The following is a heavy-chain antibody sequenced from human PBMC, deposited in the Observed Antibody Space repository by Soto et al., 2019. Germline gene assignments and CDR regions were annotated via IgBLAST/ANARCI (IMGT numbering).Heavy chain of an antibody. CDR3: AKSYSSGYYYPVDY. V-gene: IGHV3-23*01. J-gene: IGHJ4*02. D-gene: IGHD3-22*01. Sequence: LRLSCAASGFTFSSYAMSWVRQAPGKGLEWVSAISGSGGSTYYADSVKGRFTISRDNSKNTLYLQMNSLRAEDTAVYYCAKSYSSGYYYPVDYWGQGTLVTVSS. CDR2: ISGSGGST. CDR1: GFTFSSYA.